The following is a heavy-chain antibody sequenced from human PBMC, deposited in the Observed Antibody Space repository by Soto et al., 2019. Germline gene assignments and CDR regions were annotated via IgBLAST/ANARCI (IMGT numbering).Heavy chain of an antibody. J-gene: IGHJ2*01. Sequence: GGSLRLSCAASGFTVSSNYMGWDRQAPGKGLEWVSVIYSGGSTYYADTVKGRFTISRDNSKNTLYLQMNSLSAEDTALYYCARVRAYCDFDLWGRGTLVTVSS. CDR1: GFTVSSNY. CDR2: IYSGGST. CDR3: ARVRAYCDFDL. V-gene: IGHV3-53*01.